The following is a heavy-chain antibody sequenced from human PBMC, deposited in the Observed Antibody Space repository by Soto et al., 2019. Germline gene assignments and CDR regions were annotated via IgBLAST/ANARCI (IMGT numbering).Heavy chain of an antibody. CDR2: IWFDGGNK. D-gene: IGHD6-13*01. Sequence: QVQMVESGGGVVQPGRSLRLSCAASGFTFSSYGMHWVRQAPGKGLEWVAVIWFDGGNKYYADSVRGRFTISRDNSKNTLSLQMNSLRVEDTAVYYCARDGRGSSSWYAVGYFDYWGQGTLVTVSS. J-gene: IGHJ4*02. V-gene: IGHV3-33*01. CDR3: ARDGRGSSSWYAVGYFDY. CDR1: GFTFSSYG.